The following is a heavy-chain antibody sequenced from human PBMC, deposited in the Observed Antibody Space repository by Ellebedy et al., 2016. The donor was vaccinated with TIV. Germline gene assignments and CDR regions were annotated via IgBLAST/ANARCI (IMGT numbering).Heavy chain of an antibody. J-gene: IGHJ4*02. CDR1: GCSISSYY. CDR2: IYYSGST. V-gene: IGHV4-59*01. Sequence: MPSETLSLTCTVSGCSISSYYWSWIRQPPGKGLEWNGYIYYSGSTNYNPSLKSRVTISVDTSKNQFSLKLSSVTAADTAVYYCASMTTVTYYFDYWGQGTLVTVSS. D-gene: IGHD4-17*01. CDR3: ASMTTVTYYFDY.